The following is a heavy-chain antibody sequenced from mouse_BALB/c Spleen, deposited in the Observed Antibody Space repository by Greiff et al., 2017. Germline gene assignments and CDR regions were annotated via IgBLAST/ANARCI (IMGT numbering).Heavy chain of an antibody. CDR1: GYAFSSSW. CDR3: ARLPMDC. CDR2: IYPGDGDT. Sequence: QVQLQQSGPELVKPGASVKISCKASGYAFSSSWMNWVKQRPGQGLEWIGRIYPGDGDTNYNGKFKGKATLTADKSSSTAYMQLSSLTSVDSAVYFCARLPMDCWGQGTSVTVSS. J-gene: IGHJ4*01. V-gene: IGHV1-82*01.